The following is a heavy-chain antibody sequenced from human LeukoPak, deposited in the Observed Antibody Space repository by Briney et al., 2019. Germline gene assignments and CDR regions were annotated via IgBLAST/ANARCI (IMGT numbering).Heavy chain of an antibody. V-gene: IGHV3-33*01. Sequence: GGALRLSCAESLFTLSSYVIHWVLQALGKGAERVAVIWYDGSNKYYGDSVKGRFTTSRDTANNFLYLQMNSLRAEDTAVYYCSRDGGLNPNFDYWGQGTLVSVPS. CDR1: LFTLSSYV. CDR2: IWYDGSNK. CDR3: SRDGGLNPNFDY. J-gene: IGHJ4*02. D-gene: IGHD2-15*01.